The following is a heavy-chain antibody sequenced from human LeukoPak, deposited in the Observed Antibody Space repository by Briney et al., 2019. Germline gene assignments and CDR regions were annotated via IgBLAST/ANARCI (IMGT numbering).Heavy chain of an antibody. CDR1: GFTFSSYG. Sequence: GGSLRLSCAASGFTFSSYGMHWVRQAPGKGLEWVAFIRYDGSNKYYADSVKGRFTISRDNSKNTLYLQMNSLRAEDTAIYYCAKDKAITIFGVVFKWFDPWGQGTLVTVSS. D-gene: IGHD3-3*01. J-gene: IGHJ5*02. V-gene: IGHV3-30*02. CDR2: IRYDGSNK. CDR3: AKDKAITIFGVVFKWFDP.